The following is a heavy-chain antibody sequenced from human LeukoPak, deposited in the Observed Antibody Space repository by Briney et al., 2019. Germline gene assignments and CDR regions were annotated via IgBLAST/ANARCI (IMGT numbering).Heavy chain of an antibody. J-gene: IGHJ4*02. Sequence: GGSLRLSCAASGFPFSSYWMSWVRQAPGKGLEWVANIKQDGSDKYYVDSVKGRFTISRDNAKNSLYLQLNSLRADDTAVYYCARLTGTTGFDYWGRGTLVTVSS. CDR3: ARLTGTTGFDY. CDR1: GFPFSSYW. V-gene: IGHV3-7*01. CDR2: IKQDGSDK. D-gene: IGHD1-1*01.